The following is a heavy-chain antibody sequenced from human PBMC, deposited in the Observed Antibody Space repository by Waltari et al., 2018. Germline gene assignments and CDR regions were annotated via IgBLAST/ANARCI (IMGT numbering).Heavy chain of an antibody. D-gene: IGHD3-10*01. CDR1: GGSLNGYY. V-gene: IGHV4-34*02. J-gene: IGHJ4*02. Sequence: QVQLQQWGAGLLKPSETLSLTCAVYGGSLNGYYWNWIRQTPGKGLEWIGEANYTGGANYNPSLKGRVTISVDTSKNQFSLKLRSLTAADTAMYLCARGGITRVFGYWGQGTLVTGS. CDR2: ANYTGGA. CDR3: ARGGITRVFGY.